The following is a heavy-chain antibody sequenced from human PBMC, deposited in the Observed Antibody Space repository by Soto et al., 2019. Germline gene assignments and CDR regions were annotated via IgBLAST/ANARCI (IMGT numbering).Heavy chain of an antibody. CDR2: IIPLFDAV. V-gene: IGHV1-69*06. CDR3: AKAGDHSYFDY. CDR1: EGTFNNYA. Sequence: QVQLVQSGAEVKKPGSSVRVSCKTSEGTFNNYAISWVRQAPGQGLEWMGGIIPLFDAVKYAQKFQGRVTITADKSTSTAYMELHTLTSEDTAVYYCAKAGDHSYFDYWGQGTLVTVSS. D-gene: IGHD3-10*01. J-gene: IGHJ4*02.